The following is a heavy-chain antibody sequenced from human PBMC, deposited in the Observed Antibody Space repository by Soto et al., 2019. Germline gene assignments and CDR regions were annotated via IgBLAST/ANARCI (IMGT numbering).Heavy chain of an antibody. D-gene: IGHD3-3*01. J-gene: IGHJ4*02. V-gene: IGHV3-30-3*01. CDR2: ISYDGSNK. CDR3: ASLYNQITIFGVPRPPDY. CDR1: GFTFRSYA. Sequence: SLGLSCAASGFTFRSYALHWVRQAAGKGLEWVAVISYDGSNKYYADSVKGRFTISRDNSKNTLYLQMNSLRAEDTAVYYCASLYNQITIFGVPRPPDYWGQATLVTVSS.